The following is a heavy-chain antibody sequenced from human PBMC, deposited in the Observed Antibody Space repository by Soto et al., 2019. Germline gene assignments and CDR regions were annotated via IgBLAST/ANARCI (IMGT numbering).Heavy chain of an antibody. V-gene: IGHV3-48*02. D-gene: IGHD2-21*01. CDR3: AGDGNDNVVVDKWGCYYGMDV. Sequence: EVQLVESGGGLVQPGGSLRLSCAASGFTFSSYSMNWVRQAPGKGLEWVSYISSSSSTIYYADSVKGRFTISRDNAKNSLYLQMNSQRDEETAVYYCAGDGNDNVVVDKWGCYYGMDVWGQGTTVTVSS. CDR1: GFTFSSYS. CDR2: ISSSSSTI. J-gene: IGHJ6*02.